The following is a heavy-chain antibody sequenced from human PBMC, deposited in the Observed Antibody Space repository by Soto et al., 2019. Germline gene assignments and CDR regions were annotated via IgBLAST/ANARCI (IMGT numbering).Heavy chain of an antibody. Sequence: EVQLLESGGGLVQPGGSLRLSCAASGFTFSSYAMSWVRQAPGKGLEWVSDISGSGGSTYYADSVKGRFTISRDNSKNTRYLQMNSLRAEDTAVYYCAKGGSDYDPTPGYWGQGTLVTVSS. J-gene: IGHJ4*02. CDR3: AKGGSDYDPTPGY. CDR1: GFTFSSYA. D-gene: IGHD2-21*02. V-gene: IGHV3-23*01. CDR2: ISGSGGST.